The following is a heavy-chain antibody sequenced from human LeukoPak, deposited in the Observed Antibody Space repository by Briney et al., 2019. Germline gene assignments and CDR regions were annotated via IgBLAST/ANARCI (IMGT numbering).Heavy chain of an antibody. CDR3: ARDGSSSWYGYYYYYMDV. V-gene: IGHV4-39*02. CDR2: IYYSGST. Sequence: SETLSLTCTVSGGSISSSSYYWGWIRQPPGKGLEWIGNIYYSGSTYYNPSLKSRVTISVDTSKNQFSLKLSSVTAADTAVYYCARDGSSSWYGYYYYYMDVWGKGTTVTVSS. D-gene: IGHD6-13*01. CDR1: GGSISSSSYY. J-gene: IGHJ6*03.